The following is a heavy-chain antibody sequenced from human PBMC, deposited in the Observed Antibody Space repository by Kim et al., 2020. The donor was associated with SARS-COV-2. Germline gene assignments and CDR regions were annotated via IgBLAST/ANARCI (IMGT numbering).Heavy chain of an antibody. V-gene: IGHV5-10-1*01. Sequence: YNPSFQGHVIISVDKSISTAYLQWSSLKASDTAMYYCARKVYSGYDYVDYWGQGTLVTVSS. J-gene: IGHJ4*02. CDR3: ARKVYSGYDYVDY. D-gene: IGHD5-12*01.